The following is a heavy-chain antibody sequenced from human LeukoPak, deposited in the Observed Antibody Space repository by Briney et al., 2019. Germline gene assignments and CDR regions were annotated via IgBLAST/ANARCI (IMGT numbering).Heavy chain of an antibody. Sequence: GGSLRLSCAASGFTFSSYSMNWVRQAPGEGLEGVSSISSSGLYIYYADSVKGRFTISRDNAKNSLYLQMSSLRAEDTAVYYCAREERDGYNYYWYFDLWGRGTLVTVSS. CDR2: ISSSGLYI. CDR3: AREERDGYNYYWYFDL. D-gene: IGHD5-24*01. V-gene: IGHV3-21*01. J-gene: IGHJ2*01. CDR1: GFTFSSYS.